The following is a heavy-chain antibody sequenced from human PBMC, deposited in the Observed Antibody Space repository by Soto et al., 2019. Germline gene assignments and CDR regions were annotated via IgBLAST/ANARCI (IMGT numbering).Heavy chain of an antibody. Sequence: QVQLVQSGAEEKKPGASVKVSCKASGYTFTSYAMHWVRQAPGQRLEWMGWINAGNGNTKYSQKFQGRVTITRDTSASTAYMELSSLRSEDTAVYYCARVPYCSGGSCYSFDYWGQGTLVTVSS. CDR1: GYTFTSYA. J-gene: IGHJ4*02. CDR2: INAGNGNT. CDR3: ARVPYCSGGSCYSFDY. D-gene: IGHD2-15*01. V-gene: IGHV1-3*05.